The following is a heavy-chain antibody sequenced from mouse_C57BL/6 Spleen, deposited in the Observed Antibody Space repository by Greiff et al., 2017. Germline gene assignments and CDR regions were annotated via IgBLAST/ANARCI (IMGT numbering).Heavy chain of an antibody. CDR2: IDPSDSYT. V-gene: IGHV1-69*01. CDR3: ARYTGTWAMDY. J-gene: IGHJ4*01. D-gene: IGHD4-1*01. CDR1: GYTFTSYW. Sequence: QVQLQQPGAELVMPGASVKLSCKASGYTFTSYWMHWVKQRPGQGLEWIGEIDPSDSYTNYNQKFKGKSTLTVDKSSSTAYMQLSSLTSADSAVYYCARYTGTWAMDYWGQGTSVTVSS.